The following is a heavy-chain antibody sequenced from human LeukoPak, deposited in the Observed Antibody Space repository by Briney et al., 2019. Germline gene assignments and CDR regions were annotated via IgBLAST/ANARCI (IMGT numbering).Heavy chain of an antibody. J-gene: IGHJ4*02. CDR1: GYTFTGYY. CDR3: ARDMTGGIWARATSFDH. CDR2: INPNSGGT. V-gene: IGHV1-2*02. Sequence: ASVKVSCKASGYTFTGYYMHWVRQAPGQGLEWMGWINPNSGGTNYAQKFQGRVTMTRDTSISTAYMELSRLRSDDTAVYYCARDMTGGIWARATSFDHWGQGTLVTVSS. D-gene: IGHD1-14*01.